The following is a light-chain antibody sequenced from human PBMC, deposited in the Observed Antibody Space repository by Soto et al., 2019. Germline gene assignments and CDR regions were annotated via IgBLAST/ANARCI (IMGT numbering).Light chain of an antibody. V-gene: IGKV1-9*01. CDR3: LQLNSYPVT. J-gene: IGKJ1*01. CDR2: DAS. Sequence: DIQLTQSPSFLSASVGDRVTITCRASQGISSYLAWYQQKPGKAPKLLIYDASTLQSGVPSRFSGSGSGKEFTLTISSLQPEDFATYYCLQLNSYPVTFGQGTKVEIK. CDR1: QGISSY.